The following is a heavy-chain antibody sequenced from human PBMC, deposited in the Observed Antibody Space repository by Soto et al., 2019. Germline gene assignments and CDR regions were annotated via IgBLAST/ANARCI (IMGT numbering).Heavy chain of an antibody. V-gene: IGHV1-18*01. Sequence: ASVKLSCKASGYTFTSYGLSWVRQAPGQGLEWMGWISAYNGNTNYAQKLQGRVTMTTDTSTSTAYMGRRSLRSDDTAVYYCARVRALLFQAAEGYYYYAMDVWGQGTTVTVSS. CDR1: GYTFTSYG. CDR2: ISAYNGNT. D-gene: IGHD2-15*01. J-gene: IGHJ6*02. CDR3: ARVRALLFQAAEGYYYYAMDV.